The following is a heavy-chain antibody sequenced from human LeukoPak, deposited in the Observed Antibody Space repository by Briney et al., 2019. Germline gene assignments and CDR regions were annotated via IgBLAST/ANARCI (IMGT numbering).Heavy chain of an antibody. CDR2: IIPILDTT. CDR3: ARDGRGYSDYDFRYFDY. Sequence: VASVKVSCKASGYTFTSYDISWVRQAPGQGLEWMGGIIPILDTTNYAQQFQGRVTITADKSTSTSYMELSSLRSEDTAVYYCARDGRGYSDYDFRYFDYWGQGTLVTVSS. J-gene: IGHJ4*02. CDR1: GYTFTSYD. D-gene: IGHD5-12*01. V-gene: IGHV1-69*10.